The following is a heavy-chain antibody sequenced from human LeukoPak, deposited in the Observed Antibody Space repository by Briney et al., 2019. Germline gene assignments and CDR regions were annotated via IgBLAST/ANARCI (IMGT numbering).Heavy chain of an antibody. J-gene: IGHJ5*02. CDR1: GFTFSDYY. D-gene: IGHD5-24*01. Sequence: GGSLRLSCAASGFTFSDYYMSWIRQAPGKGLEWVSYISSSGSTIYYADSVKGRFTISRDNAKNSLYLQMNSLRAEDTAVYYCARRDRDGYNSFHWFDPWGQGTLVTVSS. V-gene: IGHV3-11*04. CDR2: ISSSGSTI. CDR3: ARRDRDGYNSFHWFDP.